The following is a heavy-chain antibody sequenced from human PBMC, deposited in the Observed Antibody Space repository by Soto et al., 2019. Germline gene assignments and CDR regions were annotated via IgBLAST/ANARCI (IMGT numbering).Heavy chain of an antibody. CDR3: ARDSLTRYYDILTGYYKDNWFDP. CDR1: GYTFTSYG. Sequence: ASVKVSCKASGYTFTSYGISWVRQAPGQGLEWMGWISAYNGNTNYAQKLQGRVTMTTDTSTSTAYMELRSLRSDDTAVYYCARDSLTRYYDILTGYYKDNWFDPWGQGTLVTVS. V-gene: IGHV1-18*01. J-gene: IGHJ5*02. D-gene: IGHD3-9*01. CDR2: ISAYNGNT.